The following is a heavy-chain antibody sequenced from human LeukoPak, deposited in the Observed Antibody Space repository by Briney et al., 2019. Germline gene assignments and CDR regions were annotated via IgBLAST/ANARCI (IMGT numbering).Heavy chain of an antibody. J-gene: IGHJ3*02. Sequence: ASVKVSCKASGYTFTGYYMHWVRQAPGQGLEWMGWINPNSGGTNYAQKFQGRVTMTRDTSISTAYMELSRLRSDGTAVYYCASRGQLWFRDDAFDIWGQGTMVTVSS. CDR2: INPNSGGT. V-gene: IGHV1-2*02. CDR1: GYTFTGYY. D-gene: IGHD5-18*01. CDR3: ASRGQLWFRDDAFDI.